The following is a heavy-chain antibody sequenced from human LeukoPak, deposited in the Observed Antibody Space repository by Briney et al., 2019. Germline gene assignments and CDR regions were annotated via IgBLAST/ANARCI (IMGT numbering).Heavy chain of an antibody. V-gene: IGHV1-69*01. CDR1: GGTFSSYA. D-gene: IGHD2-15*01. Sequence: SVKVSCKASGGTFSSYAISWVRQAPGQGLEWMGGIIPIFGTANYAQKFQGRVTITADESTSTAYMELSSLRSEDTAVHYCAREASSIVVVVAATHNWFDPWGQGTLVTVSS. J-gene: IGHJ5*02. CDR2: IIPIFGTA. CDR3: AREASSIVVVVAATHNWFDP.